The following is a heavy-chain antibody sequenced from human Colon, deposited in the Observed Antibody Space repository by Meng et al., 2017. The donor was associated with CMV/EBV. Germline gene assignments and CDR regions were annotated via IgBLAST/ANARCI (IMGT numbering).Heavy chain of an antibody. Sequence: GSLRLSCSVSGGSISSYYWSWLRQPPGKGLEWIGYIYYSGSTNYSPSLKSRVTISVDTSKNHFSLNLTSVTAADTAVYYCARVDYSGNYDYWGQGTLVTVSS. J-gene: IGHJ4*02. D-gene: IGHD4/OR15-4a*01. CDR1: GGSISSYY. CDR3: ARVDYSGNYDY. CDR2: IYYSGST. V-gene: IGHV4-59*01.